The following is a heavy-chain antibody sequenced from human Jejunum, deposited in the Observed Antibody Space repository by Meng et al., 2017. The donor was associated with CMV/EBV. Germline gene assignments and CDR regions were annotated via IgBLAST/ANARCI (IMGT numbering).Heavy chain of an antibody. Sequence: SGYSFPSYGVGWVRQAPGQALEWVGWISAYNGNTNYAQKFQGRVTMTTDTSTGTAYMELRSLKVDDTAVYYCARGQYYQYYYGLDVWGLGTTVTSP. CDR2: ISAYNGNT. CDR1: GYSFPSYG. J-gene: IGHJ6*02. V-gene: IGHV1-18*01. CDR3: ARGQYYQYYYGLDV. D-gene: IGHD3-16*01.